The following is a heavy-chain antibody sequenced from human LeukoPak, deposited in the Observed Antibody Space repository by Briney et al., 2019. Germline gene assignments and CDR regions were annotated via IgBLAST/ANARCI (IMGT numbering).Heavy chain of an antibody. D-gene: IGHD2-21*02. J-gene: IGHJ4*02. CDR1: GFTFSDYY. V-gene: IGHV3-11*01. CDR2: TSSSGSTI. CDR3: ARAYCGGDCYADY. Sequence: GGSLRLSCAASGFTFSDYYMSWIRQAPGKGLEWVSYTSSSGSTIYYADSVKGRFTISRDNAKNSLYLQMNSLRAEDTAVYYCARAYCGGDCYADYWGQGTLVTVSS.